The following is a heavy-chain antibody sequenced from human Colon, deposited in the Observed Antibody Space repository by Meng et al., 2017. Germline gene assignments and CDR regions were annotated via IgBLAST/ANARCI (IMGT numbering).Heavy chain of an antibody. Sequence: GESLKISCAASGFTFSSSAMSWVRQAPGKGLEWVSAIGGSGGGTHYADSVKGRFTISRDNSKNTLYLQMNSLRAEDTAVYYCAKIGYCSGGSCTWFDPWGQGTLVTVSS. D-gene: IGHD2-15*01. V-gene: IGHV3-23*01. CDR1: GFTFSSSA. J-gene: IGHJ5*02. CDR3: AKIGYCSGGSCTWFDP. CDR2: IGGSGGGT.